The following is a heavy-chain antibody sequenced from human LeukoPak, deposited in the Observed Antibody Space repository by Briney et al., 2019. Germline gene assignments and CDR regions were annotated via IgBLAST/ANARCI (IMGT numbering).Heavy chain of an antibody. V-gene: IGHV3-23*01. CDR2: ISGSGGST. J-gene: IGHJ4*02. CDR1: GFIFRTYG. CDR3: AKGGVVGSYSYFDY. Sequence: GGSLRLSCAASGFIFRTYGMTWVRQAPGKGLEWVSVISGSGGSTYYADSVKGRFTISRDNSKNTLYLQMNSLRAEDTAVYYCAKGGVVGSYSYFDYWGQGTLVTVSS. D-gene: IGHD1-26*01.